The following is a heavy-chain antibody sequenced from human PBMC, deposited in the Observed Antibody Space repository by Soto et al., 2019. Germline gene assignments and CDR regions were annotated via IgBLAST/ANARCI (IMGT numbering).Heavy chain of an antibody. V-gene: IGHV3-23*01. J-gene: IGHJ6*02. CDR1: GFTFSSYA. CDR3: AKAIAAAGFYYYGMDV. Sequence: GGSLRLSCAASGFTFSSYAMSWVRQAPGKGLEWVSAISGSGGSTYYADSVKGRFTISRDNSKNTLYLQMNSLRAEDTAVYYCAKAIAAAGFYYYGMDVWGQGTTVTVSS. D-gene: IGHD6-13*01. CDR2: ISGSGGST.